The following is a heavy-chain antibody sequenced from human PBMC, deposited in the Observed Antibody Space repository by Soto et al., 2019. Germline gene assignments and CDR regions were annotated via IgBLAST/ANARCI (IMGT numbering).Heavy chain of an antibody. Sequence: QVQLQESGPGLVKPSVTLSLTCTVSGDSVSSYKWSWIRQTPGKGLEWIGYIDNNGGTSYNPALRSRVTMSVDTSTKQVSLRLISVTAADTAVYYGVRQGFGALHGLVDVWGQGPTVTVSS. V-gene: IGHV4-59*08. D-gene: IGHD3-10*01. CDR2: IDNNGGT. J-gene: IGHJ6*02. CDR1: GDSVSSYK. CDR3: VRQGFGALHGLVDV.